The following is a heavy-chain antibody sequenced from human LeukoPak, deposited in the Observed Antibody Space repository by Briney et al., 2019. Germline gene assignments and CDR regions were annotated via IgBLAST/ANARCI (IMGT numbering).Heavy chain of an antibody. D-gene: IGHD3-10*01. CDR2: IIPILGIA. CDR3: ARGWSHYYGSGSFIPAYYFDY. CDR1: GGTFSSYA. V-gene: IGHV1-69*04. Sequence: SVKVSCKASGGTFSSYAISWVRQAPGQGLEWMGRIIPILGIANYAQKFQGRVTITADKSTSTAYMELSSLRSEDTAVYYCARGWSHYYGSGSFIPAYYFDYWGQGTLVTVSS. J-gene: IGHJ4*02.